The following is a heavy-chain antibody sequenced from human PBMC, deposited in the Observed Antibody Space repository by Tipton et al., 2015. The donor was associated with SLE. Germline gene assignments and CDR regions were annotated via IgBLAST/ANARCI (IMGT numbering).Heavy chain of an antibody. D-gene: IGHD3-10*01. J-gene: IGHJ6*03. CDR1: GFTFDDYA. CDR2: ISWNSGRT. CDR3: SKDRGGGGYYYYMDV. Sequence: SLRLSCAASGFTFDDYAMHWVRQAPGKGLEWVSGISWNSGRTDYADSVKGRFTISRDNAKNSLYLQMNSLRAEDTALYYCSKDRGGGGYYYYMDVWGKGTTVTVSS. V-gene: IGHV3-9*01.